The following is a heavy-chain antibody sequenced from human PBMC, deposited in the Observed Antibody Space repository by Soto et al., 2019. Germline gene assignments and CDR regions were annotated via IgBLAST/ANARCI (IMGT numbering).Heavy chain of an antibody. D-gene: IGHD3-3*01. Sequence: SVKVSCKASGGTFSSYAISWVRQAPGQGLEWMGGIIPIFGTANYAQKFQGRVTITADESTSTAYMVLSSLRSEDTAVYYCARLSFWSGYYPSAGMDVWGQGTTVTVAS. V-gene: IGHV1-69*13. CDR1: GGTFSSYA. CDR2: IIPIFGTA. J-gene: IGHJ6*02. CDR3: ARLSFWSGYYPSAGMDV.